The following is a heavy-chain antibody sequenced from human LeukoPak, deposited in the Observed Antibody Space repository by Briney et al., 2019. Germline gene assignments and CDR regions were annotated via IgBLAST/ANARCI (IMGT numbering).Heavy chain of an antibody. CDR3: ARESTTVVNLDY. J-gene: IGHJ4*02. D-gene: IGHD4-23*01. Sequence: GGSLRLSCAASGFTFSNYWMDWVRQAPGNGLVWVSRINGDGSSTNYADSVKDRFTISRDNAKNTLYLQMNSLRAEDTALYYCARESTTVVNLDYWGQGTLVTVSS. CDR1: GFTFSNYW. V-gene: IGHV3-74*01. CDR2: INGDGSST.